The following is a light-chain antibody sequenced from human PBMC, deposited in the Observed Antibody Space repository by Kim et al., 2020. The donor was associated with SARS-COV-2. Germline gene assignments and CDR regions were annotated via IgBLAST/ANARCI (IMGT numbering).Light chain of an antibody. J-gene: IGLJ3*02. V-gene: IGLV6-57*03. CDR3: QSYDSSSNWV. CDR2: EDN. CDR1: SGSIASNY. Sequence: NFMLTQPHSVSESPGKTVTISCTRSSGSIASNYVQWYQRRPGSAPTTVIYEDNQRPSGVPDRFSGSIDSSSNSASLTISGLKTEDEADYYCQSYDSSSNWVFGGGTQLTVL.